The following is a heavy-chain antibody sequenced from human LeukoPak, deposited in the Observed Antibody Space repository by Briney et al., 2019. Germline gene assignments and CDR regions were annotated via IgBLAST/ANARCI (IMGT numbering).Heavy chain of an antibody. CDR2: VYGGGST. V-gene: IGHV4-4*07. Sequence: PSETLSLTCTVSGGSISSYYLSWIRQPAGKGLEWIGRVYGGGSTTYNPSPKSRVTMSVDTSKNQFSLKLSSVTAADTALYYCARDSGTTGEVKFDPWGQGTLVTVSS. CDR1: GGSISSYY. J-gene: IGHJ5*02. D-gene: IGHD3-10*01. CDR3: ARDSGTTGEVKFDP.